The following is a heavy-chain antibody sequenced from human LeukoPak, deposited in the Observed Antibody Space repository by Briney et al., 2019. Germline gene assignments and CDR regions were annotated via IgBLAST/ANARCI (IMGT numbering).Heavy chain of an antibody. CDR1: GGSIRSSGSISSSSYY. V-gene: IGHV4-39*07. CDR3: EREGQQLVLYYYYYMDV. J-gene: IGHJ6*03. D-gene: IGHD6-13*01. Sequence: SETLSLTCTVSGGSIRSSGSISSSSYYWGWIRQPPGKGLEWIGSVYYSGATNYNPSLKSRVTISVDTSKNPFSLTLSSVTAADTAVYYCEREGQQLVLYYYYYMDVWGKGTTVTVSS. CDR2: VYYSGAT.